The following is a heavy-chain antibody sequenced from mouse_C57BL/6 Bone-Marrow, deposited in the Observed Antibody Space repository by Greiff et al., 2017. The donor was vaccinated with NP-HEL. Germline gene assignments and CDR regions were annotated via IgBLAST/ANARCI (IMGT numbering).Heavy chain of an antibody. Sequence: VQLQQSGAELVRPGASVKLSCTASGFNIKDDYMHWVKQRPEPGLEWIGWIDPENGDTEYASKFQGKATITADTSSNTAYLQLSSLTSEDTAVYYCSGYVFAYWGQGTLVTVSA. D-gene: IGHD3-2*02. CDR1: GFNIKDDY. CDR3: SGYVFAY. CDR2: IDPENGDT. J-gene: IGHJ3*01. V-gene: IGHV14-4*01.